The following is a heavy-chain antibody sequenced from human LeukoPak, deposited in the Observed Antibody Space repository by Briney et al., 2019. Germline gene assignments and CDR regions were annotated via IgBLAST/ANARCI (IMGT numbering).Heavy chain of an antibody. Sequence: ASVKVSCKASGDTFSSYGFYWVRQAPGQGPEWMGGIIPIFNTLKYSQKFQARVTFTADESTSTAFMELSNQRSDDTAVYYCVRDSRNCGGDCYHFDYWGQGTLVTVSP. V-gene: IGHV1-69*01. J-gene: IGHJ4*02. CDR2: IIPIFNTL. CDR3: VRDSRNCGGDCYHFDY. CDR1: GDTFSSYG. D-gene: IGHD2-21*02.